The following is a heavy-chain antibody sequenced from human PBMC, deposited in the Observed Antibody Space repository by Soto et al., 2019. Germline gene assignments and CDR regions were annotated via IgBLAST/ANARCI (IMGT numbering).Heavy chain of an antibody. CDR2: IGTAGDP. Sequence: VQLVESGGGLVQPGGSLRLSCAASGFTFSSYDMHWVRQATGKGLEWVSAIGTAGDPYYPGSVKGRFTISRENAKNSLYLQMNSLRAGDTAVYYCARAARNYYYGMDVWGQGTTVTVSS. CDR3: ARAARNYYYGMDV. D-gene: IGHD6-6*01. V-gene: IGHV3-13*05. CDR1: GFTFSSYD. J-gene: IGHJ6*02.